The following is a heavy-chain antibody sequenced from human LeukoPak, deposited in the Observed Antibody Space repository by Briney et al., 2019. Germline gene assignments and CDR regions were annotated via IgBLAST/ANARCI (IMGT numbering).Heavy chain of an antibody. V-gene: IGHV1-18*01. J-gene: IGHJ4*02. Sequence: GASVKVSCKASGYTFTSYGISWVRQAPGQGLEWMGWISGYNGETNNEQKLKDRVTMTTDTSTSTAYMELRSLRSDDTAVYYCARDRWYDKSDYYYNLDHWGQGTLVTVSS. D-gene: IGHD3-22*01. CDR3: ARDRWYDKSDYYYNLDH. CDR1: GYTFTSYG. CDR2: ISGYNGET.